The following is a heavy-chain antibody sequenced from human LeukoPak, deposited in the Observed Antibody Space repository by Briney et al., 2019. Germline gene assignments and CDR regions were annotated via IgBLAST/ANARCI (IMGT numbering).Heavy chain of an antibody. J-gene: IGHJ6*02. V-gene: IGHV3-53*01. CDR2: IYSGGGT. CDR1: GFTVSSNY. CDR3: AREDIVVVPAATRYYYYGMDV. Sequence: PGGSLRLSCAASGFTVSSNYMSWVRQAPGKGLEWVSVIYSGGGTYYADSVKGRFTISRDNSKNTLYLQMNSLRAEDTAVYYCAREDIVVVPAATRYYYYGMDVWGQGTTVTVSS. D-gene: IGHD2-2*01.